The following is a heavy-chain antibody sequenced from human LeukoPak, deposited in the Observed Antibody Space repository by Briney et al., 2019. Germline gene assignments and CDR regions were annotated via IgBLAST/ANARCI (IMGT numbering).Heavy chain of an antibody. CDR2: ISGSGGST. CDR1: GFTFSSYA. V-gene: IGHV3-23*01. Sequence: GGSLRLSCAASGFTFSSYAMSWVRQAPGKGLEWVSAISGSGGSTYYADSVKGRFTISRDNSKNTLYLQMNSLRAEDTAVYYCAKPPAYYYDSSGYYYWGQGTLVTVSS. CDR3: AKPPAYYYDSSGYYY. J-gene: IGHJ4*02. D-gene: IGHD3-22*01.